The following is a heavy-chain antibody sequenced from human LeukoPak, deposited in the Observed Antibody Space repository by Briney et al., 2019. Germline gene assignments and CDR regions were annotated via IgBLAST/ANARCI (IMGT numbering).Heavy chain of an antibody. Sequence: ASVKVSCKASGGTFSSYAISWVRQAPGQGLEWMGGIIPIFGTANYAQKFQGRVTITADESTGTAYMELSSLRAEDTAVYYCARENLQDFDYWGQGTLVTVSS. V-gene: IGHV1-69*13. CDR2: IIPIFGTA. CDR3: ARENLQDFDY. CDR1: GGTFSSYA. J-gene: IGHJ4*02.